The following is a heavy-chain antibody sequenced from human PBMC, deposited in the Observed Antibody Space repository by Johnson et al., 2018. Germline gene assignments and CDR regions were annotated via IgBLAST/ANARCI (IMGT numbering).Heavy chain of an antibody. J-gene: IGHJ3*02. D-gene: IGHD1-1*01. V-gene: IGHV3-13*01. CDR1: GFTFIYYD. Sequence: VQLVESGGGFVQPGGSLSLSCAASGFTFIYYDMHWVRQVTGKGLEWGSSIGSAGDTYYPVSVKGRFTTSKENAETSLYLQMQSLRTEDKAVYYCTRSQLGISALDIGGQGTMVTVAA. CDR3: TRSQLGISALDI. CDR2: IGSAGDT.